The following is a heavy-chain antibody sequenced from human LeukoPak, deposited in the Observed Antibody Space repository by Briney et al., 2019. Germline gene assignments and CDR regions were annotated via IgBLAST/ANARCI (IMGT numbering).Heavy chain of an antibody. D-gene: IGHD1-26*01. Sequence: GGSLRLSCAASGFTFSSYAMHWVRQAPGKGLEWVAVISYDGSNKYYADSVKGRFTISRDDSKNTLYLQMNTLRPEDTAVYYCARDPIVGAPDYLDYWGQGTLVTVSS. CDR3: ARDPIVGAPDYLDY. CDR1: GFTFSSYA. J-gene: IGHJ4*02. V-gene: IGHV3-30*04. CDR2: ISYDGSNK.